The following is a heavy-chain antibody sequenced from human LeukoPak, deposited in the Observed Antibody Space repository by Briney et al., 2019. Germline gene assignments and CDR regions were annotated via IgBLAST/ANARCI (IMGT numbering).Heavy chain of an antibody. V-gene: IGHV1-8*01. CDR3: ARGFCSGGSCYSDPLDAFDI. Sequence: GASVKVSCKASGYTFTSYDINWVRQATGQGLEWMGWMNPNSGNTGYAQKFQGRVTMTRSTSISTAYMELSSLRSEDTAVYYCARGFCSGGSCYSDPLDAFDIWGQGTMVTVSS. CDR2: MNPNSGNT. D-gene: IGHD2-15*01. CDR1: GYTFTSYD. J-gene: IGHJ3*02.